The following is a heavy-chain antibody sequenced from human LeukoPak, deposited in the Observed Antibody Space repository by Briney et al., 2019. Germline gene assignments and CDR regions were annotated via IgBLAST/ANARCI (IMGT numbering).Heavy chain of an antibody. CDR2: ISSSSSYI. J-gene: IGHJ5*02. CDR1: GFTFSSYS. D-gene: IGHD3-22*01. Sequence: GGSLRLSCVASGFTFSSYSMNWVRQAPGKGLEWVSSISSSSSYIYYADSVKGRFTISRDNAKNSLYLQMNSLRAEDTAVYYCAREVFYYYDSSGYLWGQGTLVTVSS. V-gene: IGHV3-21*01. CDR3: AREVFYYYDSSGYL.